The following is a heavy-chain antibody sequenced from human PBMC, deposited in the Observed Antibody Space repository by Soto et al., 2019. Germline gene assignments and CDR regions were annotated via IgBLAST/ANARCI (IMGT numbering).Heavy chain of an antibody. J-gene: IGHJ6*02. CDR1: GYTFTSYA. Sequence: ASLKVSCKASGYTFTSYAMHWVRQAPGQRLEWMGWINAGNGNTKYSQKFQGRVTITRDTSASTAYMELSSLRSEDTAVYYCAREGPFGGYYYYGMDVWGQGTTVTVSS. D-gene: IGHD3-16*01. CDR2: INAGNGNT. CDR3: AREGPFGGYYYYGMDV. V-gene: IGHV1-3*01.